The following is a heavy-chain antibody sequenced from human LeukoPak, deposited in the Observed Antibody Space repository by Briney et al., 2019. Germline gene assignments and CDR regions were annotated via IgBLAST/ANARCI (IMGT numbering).Heavy chain of an antibody. J-gene: IGHJ4*02. CDR3: VRAVAATAPDYFDY. V-gene: IGHV4-4*07. CDR2: IYTSGST. Sequence: SETLSLTCTVSGGSISRYYWSWIRQPAGNGLEWIGRIYTSGSTNYNPSLKSRVTMSVDTSKNQFSLKLSSVTAADTAVYYCVRAVAATAPDYFDYWGQGTLVTVSS. CDR1: GGSISRYY. D-gene: IGHD6-19*01.